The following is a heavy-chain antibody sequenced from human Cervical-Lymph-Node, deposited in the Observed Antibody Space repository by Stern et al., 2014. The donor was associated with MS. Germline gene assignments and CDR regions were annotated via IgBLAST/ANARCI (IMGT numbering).Heavy chain of an antibody. J-gene: IGHJ4*02. Sequence: FQLVQSGAEVKKPGSSVKGSCKTSGGTFNTFAIGWVRQAPGPELEWMGGITPLFDATNYAQKFQGRLTITADESTRTVYMELSSLRFDDTAMYYCARGDSEAPIYYFDHWGQGTLVTVSS. CDR2: ITPLFDAT. CDR1: GGTFNTFA. D-gene: IGHD2-21*01. CDR3: ARGDSEAPIYYFDH. V-gene: IGHV1-69*12.